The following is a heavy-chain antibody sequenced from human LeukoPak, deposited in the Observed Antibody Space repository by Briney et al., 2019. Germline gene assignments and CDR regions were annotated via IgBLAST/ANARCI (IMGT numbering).Heavy chain of an antibody. J-gene: IGHJ4*02. Sequence: AASVKVSCKASGYTFTSYGISWVRQAPGQGLEWMGGIIPIFGTTNYAQKFQGRVTITADESTSTAYMELSSLRSEDTAVYYCARGDGGWHHDYWGQGTLVTVSS. CDR1: GYTFTSYG. V-gene: IGHV1-69*13. CDR2: IIPIFGTT. CDR3: ARGDGGWHHDY. D-gene: IGHD6-19*01.